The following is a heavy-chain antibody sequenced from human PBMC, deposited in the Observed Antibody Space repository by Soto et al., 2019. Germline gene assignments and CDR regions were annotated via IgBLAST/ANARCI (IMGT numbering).Heavy chain of an antibody. Sequence: SLRLSCAASGFTFSSYAMHWVRQAPGKGLEWVAVISYDGSNKYYADSVNGRFTISRDNSKNTLYLQMNSLRAEDTAVYYCVTYYYDSSGYQWAPYYFDYWGQGTLVTVSS. CDR1: GFTFSSYA. CDR2: ISYDGSNK. D-gene: IGHD3-22*01. CDR3: VTYYYDSSGYQWAPYYFDY. J-gene: IGHJ4*02. V-gene: IGHV3-30*04.